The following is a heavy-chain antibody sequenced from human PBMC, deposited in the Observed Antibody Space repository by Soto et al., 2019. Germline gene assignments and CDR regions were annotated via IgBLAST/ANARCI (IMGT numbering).Heavy chain of an antibody. Sequence: RASVKVSCKASGFTFTSSAVQWVRQARGQRLEWIGWIVVGSGNTNYAQKFQERVTITRDMSTSTAYMELSSLRSEDTAVYYCAADRLGYCSGGSCYYYYGMDVWGQGTTVTVSS. CDR1: GFTFTSSA. D-gene: IGHD2-15*01. V-gene: IGHV1-58*01. J-gene: IGHJ6*02. CDR3: AADRLGYCSGGSCYYYYGMDV. CDR2: IVVGSGNT.